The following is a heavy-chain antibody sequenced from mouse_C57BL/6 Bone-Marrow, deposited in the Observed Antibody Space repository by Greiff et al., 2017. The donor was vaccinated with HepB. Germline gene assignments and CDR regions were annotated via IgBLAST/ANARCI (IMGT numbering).Heavy chain of an antibody. CDR1: GFNIKDYY. CDR3: ARGYLWYFDV. CDR2: IDPEDGET. D-gene: IGHD5-1*01. J-gene: IGHJ1*03. V-gene: IGHV14-2*01. Sequence: EVQLQQSGAELVKPGASVKLSCTASGFNIKDYYMHWVKQRPEQGLEWIGRIDPEDGETKYAPNFQGKATITADTSSNTADLQLSSLTSEDTAVYYCARGYLWYFDVWGTGTTVTVSS.